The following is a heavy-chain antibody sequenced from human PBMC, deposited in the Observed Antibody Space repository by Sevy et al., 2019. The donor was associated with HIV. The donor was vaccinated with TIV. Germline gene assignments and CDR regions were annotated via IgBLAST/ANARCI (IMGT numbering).Heavy chain of an antibody. J-gene: IGHJ6*02. CDR3: AETETVYYYGMDV. D-gene: IGHD1-1*01. V-gene: IGHV4-39*01. Sequence: SETLSLTCTISGGSIGSSYYWGWVRQRPGKGLELIGTIYDSGNTDYNPSLKSRVTISVDRSKNQVSLKLSSVTAADTAVYYCAETETVYYYGMDVWGQGTSVTVSS. CDR1: GGSIGSSYY. CDR2: IYDSGNT.